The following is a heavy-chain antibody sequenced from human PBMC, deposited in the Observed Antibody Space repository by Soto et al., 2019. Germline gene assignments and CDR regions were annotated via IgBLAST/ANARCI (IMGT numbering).Heavy chain of an antibody. CDR3: AASCVACGGFNYYGMDV. V-gene: IGHV4-59*12. Sequence: SVTLSLTCAVCGNSISRYYWSWIRQPPGKGLEWIGYIYYTGTTTYNPSLKSRVTISVDTSKNQFSLKLSSVTAADTAVYYCAASCVACGGFNYYGMDVWGQGTTVTVS. CDR2: IYYTGTT. CDR1: GNSISRYY. J-gene: IGHJ6*02. D-gene: IGHD2-21*01.